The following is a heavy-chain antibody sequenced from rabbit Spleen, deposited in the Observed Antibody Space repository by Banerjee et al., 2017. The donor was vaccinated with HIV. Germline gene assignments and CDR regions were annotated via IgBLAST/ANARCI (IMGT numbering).Heavy chain of an antibody. CDR3: ARDLTGVIGWNFGW. Sequence: QSLEESGGDLVKPGGTLTLTCKASGFSLFSYWMCWVRQAPGKGLELIGCIYAGDGSTDYTNWVNGRFTISKTSSTTVTLQVTSLTAADTATYFCARDLTGVIGWNFGWWGQGTLVTVS. CDR1: GFSLFSYW. J-gene: IGHJ4*01. D-gene: IGHD1-1*01. CDR2: IYAGDGST. V-gene: IGHV1S40*01.